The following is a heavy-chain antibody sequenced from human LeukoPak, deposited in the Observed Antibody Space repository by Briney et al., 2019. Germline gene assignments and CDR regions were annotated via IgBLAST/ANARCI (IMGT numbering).Heavy chain of an antibody. V-gene: IGHV4-39*01. CDR3: ANSFSGDGYNQPLYY. CDR2: IYYSGST. Sequence: SETLSLTCTVSGGSISSRSYYWGWIRQPPGKGLEWIGSIYYSGSTYYNPSLKSRVTISVDTSKSQFSLKLSSVTAADTAVYYCANSFSGDGYNQPLYYWGQGTLVTVSS. D-gene: IGHD5-24*01. J-gene: IGHJ4*02. CDR1: GGSISSRSYY.